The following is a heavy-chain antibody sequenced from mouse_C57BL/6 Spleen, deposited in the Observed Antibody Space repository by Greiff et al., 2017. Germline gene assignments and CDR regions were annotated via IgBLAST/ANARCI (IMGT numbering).Heavy chain of an antibody. J-gene: IGHJ3*01. D-gene: IGHD3-2*02. CDR3: ARDSSGPWFAY. CDR1: GYAFSSSW. Sequence: QVQLQQSGPELVKPGASVKISCKASGYAFSSSWMNWVKQRPGKGLEWIGRIYPGDGDTNYNGKFKGKATLTADKSSSTAYMPLSSLTSEDSAVYFCARDSSGPWFAYWGQGTLVTVSA. CDR2: IYPGDGDT. V-gene: IGHV1-82*01.